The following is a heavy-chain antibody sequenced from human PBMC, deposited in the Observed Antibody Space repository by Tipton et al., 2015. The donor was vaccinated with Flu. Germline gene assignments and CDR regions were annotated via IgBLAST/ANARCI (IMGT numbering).Heavy chain of an antibody. D-gene: IGHD5-12*01. Sequence: SLRLSCAASGFTFSNYWMSWVRQAPGRGLEWVANLKEDGSENQYVDSVKGRFTISRDNAKNSLYLQMNSLRAEDTALYYCARRYGGYGGGYFGKWGQGTLVTVSS. CDR1: GFTFSNYW. V-gene: IGHV3-7*01. CDR3: ARRYGGYGGGYFGK. CDR2: LKEDGSEN. J-gene: IGHJ4*02.